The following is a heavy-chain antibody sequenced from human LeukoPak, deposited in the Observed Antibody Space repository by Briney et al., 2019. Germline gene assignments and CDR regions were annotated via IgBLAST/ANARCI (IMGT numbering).Heavy chain of an antibody. CDR1: GFTFSSYA. D-gene: IGHD1-26*01. CDR3: ARDNVNPELSGREPFFDY. CDR2: ISYDGSNK. J-gene: IGHJ4*02. V-gene: IGHV3-30-3*01. Sequence: SGRSLRLSCAASGFTFSSYAMHWVRQAPGKGLEWVAVISYDGSNKYYADSVKGRFTISRDNSKNTLYLQMNSLRAEDTAVYYCARDNVNPELSGREPFFDYWGQGTLVTVSS.